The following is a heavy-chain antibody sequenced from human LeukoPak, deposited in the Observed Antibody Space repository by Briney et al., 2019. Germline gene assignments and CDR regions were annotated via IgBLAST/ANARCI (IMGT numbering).Heavy chain of an antibody. CDR1: GYTFTGYF. CDR2: INPNSGGT. D-gene: IGHD5-18*01. Sequence: RASVKVSCKASGYTFTGYFLHWVRKAPGQGLEWMGWINPNSGGTNYAEKFQGRVTMTGDTTISTAYMELSRLRSDDTAIYYCAGRPDTAIVPIFDYWGQGTLVTVSS. V-gene: IGHV1-2*02. J-gene: IGHJ4*02. CDR3: AGRPDTAIVPIFDY.